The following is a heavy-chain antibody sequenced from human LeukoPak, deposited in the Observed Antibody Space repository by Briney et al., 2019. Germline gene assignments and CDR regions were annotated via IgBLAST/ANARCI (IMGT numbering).Heavy chain of an antibody. CDR1: GFTFSSHG. V-gene: IGHV3-30*18. CDR3: AKRRTVDTAMVTHYYGMDV. CDR2: ISHNGNDK. J-gene: IGHJ6*02. D-gene: IGHD5-18*01. Sequence: GGSLRLSCAASGFTFSSHGMHWVRQAPGKGLEWVAHISHNGNDKYYAYSVKGRFTIYRDNSKNTLYLQMNSLRAEDTAVYYCAKRRTVDTAMVTHYYGMDVWGQGTTVTVSS.